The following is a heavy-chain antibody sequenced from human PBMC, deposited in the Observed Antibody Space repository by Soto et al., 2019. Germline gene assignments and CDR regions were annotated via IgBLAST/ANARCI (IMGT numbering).Heavy chain of an antibody. D-gene: IGHD1-26*01. J-gene: IGHJ5*02. Sequence: ASVKVSCKAPRDTFTSYYINWVRQAPGQGLEWMGVINPHGGSTAYAQKFKGRVTLTRDTSASTVYMEVSSLTSEETAMYYCARSSGGNFGIIIEGTNWFATWGQGTLVTVSS. CDR3: ARSSGGNFGIIIEGTNWFAT. CDR1: RDTFTSYY. CDR2: INPHGGST. V-gene: IGHV1-46*01.